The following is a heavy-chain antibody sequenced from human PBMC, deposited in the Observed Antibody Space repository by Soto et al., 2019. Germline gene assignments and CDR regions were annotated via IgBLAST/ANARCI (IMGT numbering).Heavy chain of an antibody. CDR1: GYSISSGDY. D-gene: IGHD1-26*01. V-gene: IGHV4-38-2*02. CDR2: IFHNGNN. CDR3: ARDLRGNYKSYFDY. Sequence: PSETLSLTCAVSGYSISSGDYWCCIRQPPGKGLEWIASIFHNGNNYYNPSLKSRGTISVDTSKNQVSLKLSSVTAADTAVYYCARDLRGNYKSYFDYWGQGSLVTVSS. J-gene: IGHJ4*02.